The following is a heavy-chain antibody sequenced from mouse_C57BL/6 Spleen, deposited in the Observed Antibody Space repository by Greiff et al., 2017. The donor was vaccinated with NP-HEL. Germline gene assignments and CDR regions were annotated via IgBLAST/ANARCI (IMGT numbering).Heavy chain of an antibody. Sequence: EVQLHQSGPELVKPGASVKISCKASGYTFTDYYMNWVKQSHGKSLEWIGDINPNNGGTSYNQKFKGKATLTVDKSSSTAYMELRSLTSEDSAVYYCARFYYSNYVPFDYWGQGTTLTVSS. J-gene: IGHJ2*01. CDR2: INPNNGGT. CDR1: GYTFTDYY. CDR3: ARFYYSNYVPFDY. V-gene: IGHV1-26*01. D-gene: IGHD2-5*01.